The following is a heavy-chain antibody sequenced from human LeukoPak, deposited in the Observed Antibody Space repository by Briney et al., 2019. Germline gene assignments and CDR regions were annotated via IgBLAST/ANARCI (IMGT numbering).Heavy chain of an antibody. CDR1: GFNFRNYR. V-gene: IGHV3-30*01. J-gene: IGHJ4*02. CDR2: ISYDGSNK. D-gene: IGHD3-10*01. Sequence: PGGSLRLSCAASGFNFRNYRMHWVRQAPGKGLEWVAVISYDGSNKYYSDSVKGRVTISRDNSKNTLYLQMNGLRVEDTAVYYCARARLDYGSFDYWGQGTLVTVSS. CDR3: ARARLDYGSFDY.